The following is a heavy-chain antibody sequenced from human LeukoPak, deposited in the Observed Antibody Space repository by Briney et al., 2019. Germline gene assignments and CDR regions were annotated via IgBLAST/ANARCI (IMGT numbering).Heavy chain of an antibody. J-gene: IGHJ6*03. CDR2: INWNGGST. D-gene: IGHD3-10*01. CDR1: GFTFDDYG. Sequence: PGGSLRLSCAASGFTFDDYGMSWVRQAPGKGLEWVSGINWNGGSTGYADSVKGRFTISRDNAKNSLYLQMNSLRAEDTALYYCATSSGSYSKPLNYYYYYMDVWGKGTTVTVSS. CDR3: ATSSGSYSKPLNYYYYYMDV. V-gene: IGHV3-20*04.